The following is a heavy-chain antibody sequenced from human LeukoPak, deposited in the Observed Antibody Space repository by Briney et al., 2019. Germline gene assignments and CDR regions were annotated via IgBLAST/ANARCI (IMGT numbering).Heavy chain of an antibody. CDR3: ASHYEGSTLLFNWFDP. Sequence: PSETLSLTCTVSGGSISSSSYYWGWLRQPPGKGLEWIGSIYYSGSTYYNPSLKSRVTISVDTSKNQFSLKLSSVTAADTAVYYCASHYEGSTLLFNWFDPWGQGSLVTVSS. V-gene: IGHV4-39*01. CDR2: IYYSGST. D-gene: IGHD3-16*01. CDR1: GGSISSSSYY. J-gene: IGHJ5*02.